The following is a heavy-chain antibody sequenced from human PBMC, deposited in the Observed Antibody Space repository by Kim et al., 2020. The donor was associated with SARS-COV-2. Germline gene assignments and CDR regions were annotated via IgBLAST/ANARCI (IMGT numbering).Heavy chain of an antibody. CDR1: GFTFSSNT. V-gene: IGHV3-30*04. Sequence: GGSLRLSCAASGFTFSSNTMFWVRQAPGKGLEWVAVISYDGSNKYYADSVKGRFTISRDNSKNTLYLQMNSLRAEDTAVYYCARDSSGWYWGQGTLVTVSS. CDR2: ISYDGSNK. CDR3: ARDSSGWY. D-gene: IGHD6-19*01. J-gene: IGHJ4*02.